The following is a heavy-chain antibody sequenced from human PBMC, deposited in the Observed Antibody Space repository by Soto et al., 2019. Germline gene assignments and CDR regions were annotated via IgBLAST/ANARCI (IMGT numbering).Heavy chain of an antibody. Sequence: ASVKVSCKASGYTFTSYGISWVRQAPGQGLEWMGWISAYNGNTNYAQKLQGRVTMTTDTSTSTAYMELRSLRSDDTAVYYCARTGVSGSYWGWFDPWGQGTLVTVSS. D-gene: IGHD1-26*01. CDR3: ARTGVSGSYWGWFDP. CDR1: GYTFTSYG. V-gene: IGHV1-18*01. CDR2: ISAYNGNT. J-gene: IGHJ5*02.